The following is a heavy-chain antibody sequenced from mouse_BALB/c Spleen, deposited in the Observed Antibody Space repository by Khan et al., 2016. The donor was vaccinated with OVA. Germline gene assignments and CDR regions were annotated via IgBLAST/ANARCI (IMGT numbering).Heavy chain of an antibody. V-gene: IGHV1-77*01. CDR2: ISPGSGDT. CDR3: ARRNYFGYTFAY. Sequence: QVQLQQSGAELARPGASVKLSCKASGYTFTDYYINWVKQRTGQGLEWIGEISPGSGDTYYNERFKGKATLTADKSSSTAYMQLRSLTSEASAAYFCARRNYFGYTFAYWGQGTLVTVSA. J-gene: IGHJ3*01. CDR1: GYTFTDYY. D-gene: IGHD1-2*01.